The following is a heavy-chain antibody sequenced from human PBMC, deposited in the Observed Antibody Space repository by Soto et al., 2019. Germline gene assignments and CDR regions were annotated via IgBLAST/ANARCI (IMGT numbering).Heavy chain of an antibody. CDR3: ARAREYYDTEFDP. D-gene: IGHD3-22*01. CDR2: VSYSGRP. Sequence: QVQLQESGPGLVKPSQTLSLTCTVSGDSIRNGRYYWSWIRQNPGKALEWIGYVSYSGRPYYNPSLKSRLTISLDTSQNQFSLKLSFVTAADTAIYYCARAREYYDTEFDPWGQGALVSVSS. CDR1: GDSIRNGRYY. J-gene: IGHJ5*02. V-gene: IGHV4-31*03.